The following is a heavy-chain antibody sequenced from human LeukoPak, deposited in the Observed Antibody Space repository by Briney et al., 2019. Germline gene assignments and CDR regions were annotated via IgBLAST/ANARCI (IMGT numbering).Heavy chain of an antibody. CDR3: ARGELWIDY. CDR2: ISSGSRSI. D-gene: IGHD2-21*01. V-gene: IGHV3-21*01. CDR1: GFTFGDYS. J-gene: IGHJ4*02. Sequence: EGSLRLSCAASGFTFGDYSMNWVRQAPGKGLEWVSFISSGSRSILYADSVKGRFTISRDNAKNSMYLQMNTLRAEDTAVYYCARGELWIDYWGQGTLVTVSA.